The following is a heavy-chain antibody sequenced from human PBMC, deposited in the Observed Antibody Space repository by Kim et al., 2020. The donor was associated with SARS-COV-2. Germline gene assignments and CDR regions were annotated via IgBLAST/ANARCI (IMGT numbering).Heavy chain of an antibody. CDR1: GGSISSGGYY. D-gene: IGHD3-10*01. CDR2: IYYSGST. V-gene: IGHV4-31*03. CDR3: ARATKGSGHPYYFDY. Sequence: SETLSLTCTVSGGSISSGGYYWSWIRQHPGKGLEWIGYIYYSGSTYYNPSLKSRVTISVDTSKNQFSLKLSSVTAADTAVYYCARATKGSGHPYYFDYWGQGTLVTVSS. J-gene: IGHJ4*02.